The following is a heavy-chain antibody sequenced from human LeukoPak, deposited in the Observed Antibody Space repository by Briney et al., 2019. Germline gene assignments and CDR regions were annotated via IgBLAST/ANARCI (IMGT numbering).Heavy chain of an antibody. Sequence: GSLKVSCKASRYALRSYYTRCVRPAPRQGLEWMGIINPIVGSANSAQKFQGRVTMTSGMSTSTVYMELSSLRSDDTAVYYCARDPYYDSIGYPFDYWGQGTLVTVTS. CDR3: ARDPYYDSIGYPFDY. D-gene: IGHD3-22*01. V-gene: IGHV1-46*01. J-gene: IGHJ4*02. CDR2: INPIVGSA. CDR1: RYALRSYY.